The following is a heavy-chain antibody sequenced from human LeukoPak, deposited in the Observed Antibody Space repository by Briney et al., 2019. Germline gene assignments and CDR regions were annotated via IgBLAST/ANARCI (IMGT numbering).Heavy chain of an antibody. CDR3: ARGALVGARSDTEDAFDI. D-gene: IGHD1-26*01. CDR1: GGSISSSSYY. J-gene: IGHJ3*02. V-gene: IGHV4-39*07. Sequence: PSETLSLTCTVSGGSISSSSYYWGWIRQPPGKGLEWIGSIYYSGSTYYSPSLKSRVTISVDTSKNQFSLKLSSVTAADTAVYYCARGALVGARSDTEDAFDIWGQGTMVTVSS. CDR2: IYYSGST.